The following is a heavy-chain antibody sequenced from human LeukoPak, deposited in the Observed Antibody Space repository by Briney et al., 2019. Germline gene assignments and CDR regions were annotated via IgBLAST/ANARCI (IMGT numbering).Heavy chain of an antibody. Sequence: PGGSLRLSCSASGFIFSRYTMHWVRQAPGKGLEYVSGISSRGDDTYYADSVKGRFAIARDNSKNTLDLQLSSLRSEDTAMYYCTKDLGGGKYHQGKRYFDLWGRGTLLTVSS. V-gene: IGHV3-64D*06. J-gene: IGHJ2*01. CDR2: ISSRGDDT. CDR1: GFIFSRYT. D-gene: IGHD3-16*01. CDR3: TKDLGGGKYHQGKRYFDL.